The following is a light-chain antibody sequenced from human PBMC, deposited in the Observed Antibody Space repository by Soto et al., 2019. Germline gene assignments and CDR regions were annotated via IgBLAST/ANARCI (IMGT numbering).Light chain of an antibody. CDR3: HLYYSPPFA. CDR2: WAS. V-gene: IGKV4-1*01. Sequence: IVMTQSPESLGVSLGERATINCKSNQTILYGSNNKNYLSWYQQKPGQPPKLLIYWASTRKYGVPERFSGSGSGTDFTLSITNLQAEDVAVYYCHLYYSPPFAFGPGTKVHL. J-gene: IGKJ3*01. CDR1: QTILYGSNNKNY.